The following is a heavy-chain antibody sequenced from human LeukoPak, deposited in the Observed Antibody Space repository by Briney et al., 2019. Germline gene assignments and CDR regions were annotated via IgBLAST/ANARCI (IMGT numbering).Heavy chain of an antibody. J-gene: IGHJ4*02. D-gene: IGHD6-19*01. Sequence: GRSLRLSCAASGFTFSSYAMHWVRQAPGKGLEWVAIISYDGNNKYYADSVKGRFTISRDSSKNTLYLQMNSLRAEDTAVYYCASGSWYSSGWYWVDYWGQGTLDTVSS. CDR3: ASGSWYSSGWYWVDY. CDR1: GFTFSSYA. CDR2: ISYDGNNK. V-gene: IGHV3-30*04.